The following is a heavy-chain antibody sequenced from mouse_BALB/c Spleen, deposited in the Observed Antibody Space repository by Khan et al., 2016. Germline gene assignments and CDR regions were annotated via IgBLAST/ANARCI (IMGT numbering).Heavy chain of an antibody. CDR2: ISSGSSTI. Sequence: EVELVESGGGLVQPGGSRKLSCAASGFTFSSFGMHWVRQAPEKGLEWVAYISSGSSTIYYADTVKGRFTISRDNPKNTLFLQRTSLRSEDTAMYYCSRDGRPWFAYWGQGTLVTVSA. V-gene: IGHV5-17*02. D-gene: IGHD2-12*01. CDR1: GFTFSSFG. J-gene: IGHJ3*01. CDR3: SRDGRPWFAY.